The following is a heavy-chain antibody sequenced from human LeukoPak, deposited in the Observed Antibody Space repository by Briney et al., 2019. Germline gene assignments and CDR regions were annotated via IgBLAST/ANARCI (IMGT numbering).Heavy chain of an antibody. J-gene: IGHJ4*02. CDR3: AREYSSSSVDY. D-gene: IGHD6-6*01. CDR2: ISSNGGST. CDR1: GFTISSYG. V-gene: IGHV3-64*01. Sequence: PGGSLRLSCAASGFTISSYGMHWVRQAPGKGLEYVSGISSNGGSTYYANSVKGRFTISRDNSKNTLYLQMGSLRVEDMAVYYCAREYSSSSVDYWGQGTLVTVSS.